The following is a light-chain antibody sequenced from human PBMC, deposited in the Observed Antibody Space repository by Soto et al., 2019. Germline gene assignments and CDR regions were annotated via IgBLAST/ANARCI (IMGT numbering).Light chain of an antibody. CDR3: QQSYSTPLT. Sequence: DIHMTQSPSSLSASVGERVTITCQASQDIRKYLNWYQYKPGKAPRFLIYDASNLDTGVPSRFSGSGSGTDFTLTISSLQPEDFATYYCQQSYSTPLTFGGGTKVDIK. V-gene: IGKV1-39*01. CDR2: DAS. CDR1: QDIRKY. J-gene: IGKJ4*01.